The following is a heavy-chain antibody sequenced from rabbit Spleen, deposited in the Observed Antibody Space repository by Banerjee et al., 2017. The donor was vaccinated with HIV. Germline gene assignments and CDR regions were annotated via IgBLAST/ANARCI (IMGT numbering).Heavy chain of an antibody. CDR3: ARDSAGREDFNL. CDR2: IAGSSSGFT. V-gene: IGHV1S40*01. CDR1: GSDISSNA. D-gene: IGHD4-2*01. J-gene: IGHJ4*01. Sequence: QSLEESGGGLVKPGGTLTLTCTAPGSDISSNAMCWVRQAPGKGLEWISCIAGSSSGFTYSATWAKGRFTCSKTSSTTVTLQMTSLTVADTATYFCARDSAGREDFNLWGQGTLVTVS.